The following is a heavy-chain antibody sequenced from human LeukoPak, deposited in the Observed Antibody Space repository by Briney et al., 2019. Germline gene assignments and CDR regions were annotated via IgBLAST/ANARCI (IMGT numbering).Heavy chain of an antibody. CDR1: GGSITNNY. Sequence: SETLSLTCTVSGGSITNNYWSWIRQTPGKGLEWIGYIYYSGTTTYNPSLKSRVTISIDTSNNQFSLKLKSVTSADTAVYYCARMVGQLIEYYFDYWGRGTLVTVSS. CDR3: ARMVGQLIEYYFDY. J-gene: IGHJ4*02. V-gene: IGHV4-59*01. D-gene: IGHD1/OR15-1a*01. CDR2: IYYSGTT.